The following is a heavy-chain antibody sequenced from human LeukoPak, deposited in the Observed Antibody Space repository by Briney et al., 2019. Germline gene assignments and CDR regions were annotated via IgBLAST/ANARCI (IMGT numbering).Heavy chain of an antibody. CDR2: IWYDGTNK. V-gene: IGHV3-33*01. CDR1: GFTFSNYA. Sequence: GRSLRLSCAASGFTFSNYAIHWVRQAPGKGLEWVAVIWYDGTNKFYADSVKGRFTISRDNSKNTLYLQMNSLRAEDTAVYYCARDGKSAAMDYHGMDVWGQGTTVTVSS. D-gene: IGHD2-2*01. J-gene: IGHJ6*02. CDR3: ARDGKSAAMDYHGMDV.